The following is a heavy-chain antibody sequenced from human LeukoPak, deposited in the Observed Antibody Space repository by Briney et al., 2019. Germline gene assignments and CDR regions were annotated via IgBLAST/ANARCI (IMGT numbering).Heavy chain of an antibody. J-gene: IGHJ5*02. CDR2: ISSSSSSTI. V-gene: IGHV3-48*01. Sequence: PGGSLRLSCAASGFTLISYSMNWVRQAPGKGLEWVSYISSSSSSTIYYADSVKGRFTVSRDNAKNSLFLQMNSLRAEDTAVYYCARVQGGAAYNWFDPWGQGTLVTVSS. CDR3: ARVQGGAAYNWFDP. D-gene: IGHD1-26*01. CDR1: GFTLISYS.